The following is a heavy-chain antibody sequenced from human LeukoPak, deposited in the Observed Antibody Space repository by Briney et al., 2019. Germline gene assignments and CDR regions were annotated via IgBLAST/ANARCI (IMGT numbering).Heavy chain of an antibody. D-gene: IGHD3-3*01. V-gene: IGHV3-23*01. CDR2: ISGSGGST. CDR1: GFTFSSYA. J-gene: IGHJ5*02. CDR3: AKEVLEWLFGWFDP. Sequence: GGSLRLSCAASGFTFSSYAMSWVRQAPGRGLEWVSAISGSGGSTYYADSVEGRFTISRDNSKNTLYLQMNSLRAEDTAVYYCAKEVLEWLFGWFDPSGQGTLVTVSS.